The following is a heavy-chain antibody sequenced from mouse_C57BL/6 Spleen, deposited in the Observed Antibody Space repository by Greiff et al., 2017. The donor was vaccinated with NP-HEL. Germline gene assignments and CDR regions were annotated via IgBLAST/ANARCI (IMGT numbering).Heavy chain of an antibody. D-gene: IGHD3-2*02. CDR2: IYPGDGDT. Sequence: VQRVESGPELVKPGASVKISCKASGYAFSSSWMNWVKQRPGKGLEWIGRIYPGDGDTNYNGKFKGKATLTADKSSSTAYMQLSSLTSEDSAVYFCAREGLDSSGYGFAYWGQGTLVTVSA. V-gene: IGHV1-82*01. CDR1: GYAFSSSW. CDR3: AREGLDSSGYGFAY. J-gene: IGHJ3*01.